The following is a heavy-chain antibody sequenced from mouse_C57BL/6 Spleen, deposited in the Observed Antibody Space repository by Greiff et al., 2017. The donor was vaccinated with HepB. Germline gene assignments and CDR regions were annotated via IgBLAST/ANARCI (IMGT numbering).Heavy chain of an antibody. J-gene: IGHJ3*01. Sequence: VQLQQPGAELVRPGSSVKLSCKASGYTFTSYWMHWVKQRPIQGLEWIGNIDPSDSETHYNQKFKDKATLTVDKSSSTAYMQLSSLTSEDSAVYYCAREDTVSWFSYWGQGTLVTVSA. CDR2: IDPSDSET. CDR1: GYTFTSYW. V-gene: IGHV1-52*01. CDR3: AREDTVSWFSY.